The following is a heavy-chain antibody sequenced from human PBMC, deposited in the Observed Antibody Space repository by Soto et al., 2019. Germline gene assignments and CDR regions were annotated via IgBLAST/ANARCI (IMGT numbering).Heavy chain of an antibody. CDR1: GGSFSGYY. CDR2: INHSGST. Sequence: LSETLSLTCAVYGGSFSGYYWSWIRQPPGRGLEWIGEINHSGSTNYNPSLKSRVTISVDTSKNQFSLKLSSVTAADTAVYYCARIPLNYYDSSGYREHYFDYWGQGTLVTVSS. D-gene: IGHD3-22*01. V-gene: IGHV4-34*01. J-gene: IGHJ4*02. CDR3: ARIPLNYYDSSGYREHYFDY.